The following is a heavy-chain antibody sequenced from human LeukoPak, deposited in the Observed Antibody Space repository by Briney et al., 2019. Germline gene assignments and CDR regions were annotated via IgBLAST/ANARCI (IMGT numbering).Heavy chain of an antibody. V-gene: IGHV3-30*02. J-gene: IGHJ4*02. Sequence: GGSLRLSCAASGFTFSSYGMHWVRQDPGKGLEWVAVIRYDGSNKYYADSVKGRFTISRDNSKSTLYLQMNSLRAEDTAVYYCAKGALRDYSNYGLIDYWGQGTLVTVSS. CDR3: AKGALRDYSNYGLIDY. CDR2: IRYDGSNK. D-gene: IGHD4-11*01. CDR1: GFTFSSYG.